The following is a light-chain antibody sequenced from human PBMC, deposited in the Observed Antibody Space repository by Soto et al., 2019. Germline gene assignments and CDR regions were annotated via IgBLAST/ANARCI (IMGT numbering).Light chain of an antibody. CDR1: SSDVGGYNY. CDR2: EVS. J-gene: IGLJ2*01. V-gene: IGLV2-14*01. CDR3: STYTSSSTLDVV. Sequence: QSALTQPASVSGSPGQSITISCTGTSSDVGGYNYVSWYQQHPGKAPKLMIYEVSNRPSGVSNRFSGSKSGNTASLTISGLQAEDEVDYYCSTYTSSSTLDVVFGGGTTVTVL.